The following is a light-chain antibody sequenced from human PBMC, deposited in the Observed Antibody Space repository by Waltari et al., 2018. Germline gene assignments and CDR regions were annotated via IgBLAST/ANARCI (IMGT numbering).Light chain of an antibody. Sequence: DIVMTQSPGSLALSLGEKATINCKSSQSVLHSSNNKNYLAWYQQKPGQPPKLLIYWASTRESGVPDRFSGSGSGTDFTLRISTLQAEDVAVYYCQQYYRSPPTFGQGTKLEIK. V-gene: IGKV4-1*01. CDR2: WAS. J-gene: IGKJ2*01. CDR1: QSVLHSSNNKNY. CDR3: QQYYRSPPT.